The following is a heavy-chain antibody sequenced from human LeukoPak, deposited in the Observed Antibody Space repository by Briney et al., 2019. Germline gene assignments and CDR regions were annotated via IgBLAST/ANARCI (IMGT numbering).Heavy chain of an antibody. CDR1: GYTFTSYY. D-gene: IGHD5-18*01. V-gene: IGHV1-69*06. CDR2: IIPIFGTA. Sequence: GASVKVSCKASGYTFTSYYMHWVRQAPGQGLEWMGGIIPIFGTANYAQKFQGRVTITADKSTSTAYMELSSLRSEDTAVYYCARDSRLGSTSWIQLWGGAFDIWGQGTMVTVSS. J-gene: IGHJ3*02. CDR3: ARDSRLGSTSWIQLWGGAFDI.